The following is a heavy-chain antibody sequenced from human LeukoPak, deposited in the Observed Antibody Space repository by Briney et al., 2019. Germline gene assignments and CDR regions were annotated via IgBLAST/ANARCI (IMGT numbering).Heavy chain of an antibody. CDR3: ARGYCSGGSCYSVENWFDP. V-gene: IGHV5-51*01. CDR1: GYRFTSYW. J-gene: IGHJ5*02. CDR2: IYPGDSDT. D-gene: IGHD2-15*01. Sequence: GESLKISCKGSGYRFTSYWIGWVRQMPGKGLEWMGIIYPGDSDTRFSPSFQGQVTISADKSISTAYLQWSSLKASDTAMYYCARGYCSGGSCYSVENWFDPWGQGTLVTVSS.